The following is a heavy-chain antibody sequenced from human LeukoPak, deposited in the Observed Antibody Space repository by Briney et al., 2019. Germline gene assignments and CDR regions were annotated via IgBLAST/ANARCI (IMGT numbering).Heavy chain of an antibody. J-gene: IGHJ4*02. CDR2: INHSGST. V-gene: IGHV4-34*01. Sequence: SETLSLTCAVYGGSFSGYYWSWIRQPPGKGLEWIGEINHSGSTNYNPSLKSRVTISVDTSKNQFSLKLSSVTAADTAVYYCARVAYSGYDRNYFDYWGQGTLVTVSS. CDR1: GGSFSGYY. CDR3: ARVAYSGYDRNYFDY. D-gene: IGHD5-12*01.